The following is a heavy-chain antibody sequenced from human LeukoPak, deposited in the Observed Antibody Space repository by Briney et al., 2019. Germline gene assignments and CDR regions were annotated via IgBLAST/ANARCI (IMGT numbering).Heavy chain of an antibody. D-gene: IGHD4-11*01. J-gene: IGHJ5*02. CDR3: AKDRPELRDNYSDYLGGFDP. V-gene: IGHV1-69*15. CDR2: IIPIFGTA. CDR1: GGRFNNYV. Sequence: ASVKVSCKASGGRFNNYVISWVRQAPGQGLEWMGRIIPIFGTANYAQKFQGRVSIVADESTSTAYMEPSSLRSEDTAVYYCAKDRPELRDNYSDYLGGFDPWGQGTLVTVSS.